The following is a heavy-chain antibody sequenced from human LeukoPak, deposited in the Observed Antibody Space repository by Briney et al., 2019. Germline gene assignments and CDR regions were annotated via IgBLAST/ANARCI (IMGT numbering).Heavy chain of an antibody. V-gene: IGHV3-7*01. CDR1: GFTFRDYW. D-gene: IGHD6-13*01. CDR2: VKQDGTEK. Sequence: GGSLRLSCEASGFTFRDYWMTWVRQAPGKGLEWVANVKQDGTEKFYVDSAKGRFTISRDSGKNSLYLQMNSLRVEDTAIYYCARAGGTSWADYWGQGTLVTVSS. CDR3: ARAGGTSWADY. J-gene: IGHJ4*02.